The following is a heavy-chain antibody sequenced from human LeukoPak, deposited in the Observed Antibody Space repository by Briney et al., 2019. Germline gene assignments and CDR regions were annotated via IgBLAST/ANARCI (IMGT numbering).Heavy chain of an antibody. V-gene: IGHV4-39*07. Sequence: PSETLSLTCTVSGGSISRSDYYWGWIRQPPGKGLEWVGSIYYSGSTYYNPSLKSRVTISVDTSKNQFSLKLTSVTAADTAVYYCARGELNLDYWGQGTLVTVSS. CDR2: IYYSGST. CDR3: ARGELNLDY. J-gene: IGHJ4*02. CDR1: GGSISRSDYY. D-gene: IGHD1-7*01.